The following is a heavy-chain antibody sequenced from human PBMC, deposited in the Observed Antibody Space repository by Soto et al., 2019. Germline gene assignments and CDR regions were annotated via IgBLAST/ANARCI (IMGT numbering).Heavy chain of an antibody. CDR2: IKPSGGST. CDR1: GYTFTSYY. V-gene: IGHV1-46*03. Sequence: QVQLVQSGAEVKKPGASVKVSCKASGYTFTSYYMHWVRQAPGQGLEWMGIIKPSGGSTTNAQKCQGRVTMTRDTSTSTVYIELSSLRSDDTAVYYCARVPTVTQQYFFDCWGQGTLVTLSS. D-gene: IGHD5-12*01. J-gene: IGHJ4*02. CDR3: ARVPTVTQQYFFDC.